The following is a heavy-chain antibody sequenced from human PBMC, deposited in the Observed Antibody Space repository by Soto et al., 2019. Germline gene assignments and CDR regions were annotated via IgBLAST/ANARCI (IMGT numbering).Heavy chain of an antibody. CDR3: ARGLIVENYYYGMDV. CDR2: KNPNSGNT. D-gene: IGHD3-22*01. Sequence: QVQLVQSGAEVKKPGASVKVSCKASGYIFTSYDINWVRQATGQGLEWMGWKNPNSGNTGYAQKFQGRVTMPRNTSISTAYMELSSLRSEDTAVSYCARGLIVENYYYGMDVWGQGTTVTVSS. V-gene: IGHV1-8*01. J-gene: IGHJ6*02. CDR1: GYIFTSYD.